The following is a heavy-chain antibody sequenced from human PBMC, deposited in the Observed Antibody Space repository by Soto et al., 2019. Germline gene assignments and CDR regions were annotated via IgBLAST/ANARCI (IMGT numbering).Heavy chain of an antibody. CDR1: GYTFTSYA. Sequence: QVQLVQSGAEVKKPGASVKVSCKASGYTFTSYAMHWVRQAPGQRLEGMGWINAGNGNTKYSQKFQGRVTITRDTSASTAYMELSSLRSEDTAVYYCARSHYDFWSGYLLDYWGQGTLVTVSS. V-gene: IGHV1-3*01. CDR3: ARSHYDFWSGYLLDY. D-gene: IGHD3-3*01. J-gene: IGHJ4*02. CDR2: INAGNGNT.